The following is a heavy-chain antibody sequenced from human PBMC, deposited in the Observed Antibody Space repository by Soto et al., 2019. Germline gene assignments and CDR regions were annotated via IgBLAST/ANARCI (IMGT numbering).Heavy chain of an antibody. CDR3: ARDPVCSGGSCYDY. CDR1: GFTFSRYW. CDR2: IKQDGSEI. D-gene: IGHD2-15*01. V-gene: IGHV3-7*01. J-gene: IGHJ4*02. Sequence: GGSLRLSCAASGFTFSRYWMTWVRQAPGKGLEWVANIKQDGSEIYYVDSVKGRFTISRDDAENSLYLQMNSLRAEDTAVYYCARDPVCSGGSCYDYWGQGTLVTVSS.